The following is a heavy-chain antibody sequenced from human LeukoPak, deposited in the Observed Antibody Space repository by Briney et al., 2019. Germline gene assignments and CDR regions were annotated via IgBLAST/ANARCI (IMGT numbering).Heavy chain of an antibody. CDR3: ASDGRRSSTWDEAGYDS. Sequence: SDTLSLTCTVSGGSISSGSYYWSWIRQPAGKGLERIGRIYTSGRAHYNLSLQNRVTISTDNSQNEYYANLTSVTAAVKASYYCASDGRRSSTWDEAGYDSWGQGRLVTVSS. CDR1: GGSISSGSYY. J-gene: IGHJ5*01. CDR2: IYTSGRA. V-gene: IGHV4-61*02. D-gene: IGHD6-13*01.